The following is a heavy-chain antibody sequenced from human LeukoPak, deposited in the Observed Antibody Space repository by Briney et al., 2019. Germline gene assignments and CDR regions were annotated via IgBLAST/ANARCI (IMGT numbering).Heavy chain of an antibody. CDR1: GGSISSSSYY. CDR2: IYYSGST. D-gene: IGHD3-22*01. J-gene: IGHJ4*02. V-gene: IGHV4-39*01. CDR3: ARHPEGGTVTLLNNYDSSGYES. Sequence: SETLSLTCTVSGGSISSSSYYWGWIRQPPGKGLEWIGSIYYSGSTYYNPSLKSRVTISVDTSKNQFSLKLSSVTAADTAVYYCARHPEGGTVTLLNNYDSSGYESWGQGTLVTVSS.